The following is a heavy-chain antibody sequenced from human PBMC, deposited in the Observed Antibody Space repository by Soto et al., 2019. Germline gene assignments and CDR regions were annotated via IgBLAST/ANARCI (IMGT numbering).Heavy chain of an antibody. CDR1: GGSISSYY. D-gene: IGHD3-22*01. CDR2: IYYSGST. CDR3: ARLDGYDSSGYYDAFEN. J-gene: IGHJ3*02. V-gene: IGHV4-59*01. Sequence: LPETLSLTCTVSGGSISSYYWSWIRQPPGKGLEWIGYIYYSGSTNDNPSIKSRITRSVDTSKNQFSLKRSSVTAADTAVDYWARLDGYDSSGYYDAFENWGQGTMVTVSS.